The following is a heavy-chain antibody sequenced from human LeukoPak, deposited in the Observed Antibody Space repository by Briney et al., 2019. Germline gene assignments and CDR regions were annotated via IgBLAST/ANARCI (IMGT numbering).Heavy chain of an antibody. CDR3: ARHRSGYYRFDY. D-gene: IGHD3-22*01. Sequence: PSETLSLTCAISGGSIKNYYWSWIRQPPGKGLEWIGYIYYSGSTNYNPSLKSRVTISVDTSKNQFSLKLSSVTAADTAVYYCARHRSGYYRFDYWGQGTLVTVSS. CDR1: GGSIKNYY. V-gene: IGHV4-59*08. CDR2: IYYSGST. J-gene: IGHJ4*02.